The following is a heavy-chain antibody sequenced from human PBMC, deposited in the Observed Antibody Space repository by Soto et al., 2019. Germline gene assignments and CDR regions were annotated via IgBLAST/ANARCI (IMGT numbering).Heavy chain of an antibody. CDR2: IDPTDSYT. CDR1: GYNFTNYW. Sequence: PGESLKISCKGFGYNFTNYWITWVRQMPGKGLEWMGRIDPTDSYTNYNPSFQGHVTISADKSINTAFLRWSSLKASDTAIFSCARLYYAVFPRMDVWGQGTTVTVSS. CDR3: ARLYYAVFPRMDV. J-gene: IGHJ6*02. V-gene: IGHV5-10-1*01. D-gene: IGHD3-9*01.